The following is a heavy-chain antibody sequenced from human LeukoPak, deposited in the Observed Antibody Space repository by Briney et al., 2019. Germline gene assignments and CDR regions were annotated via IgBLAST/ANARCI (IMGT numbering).Heavy chain of an antibody. V-gene: IGHV1-18*01. CDR1: GYTFISYG. D-gene: IGHD3-3*01. CDR2: ISAYNGNI. CDR3: ASMSSYYPSYYFDY. Sequence: ASVKVSCKASGYTFISYGITWVRQAPGQGLEWLGWISAYNGNIDYAQKLQGRVTLTTDTSTSTAYMEVRSLRSDDTAVYYCASMSSYYPSYYFDYRGQGTLVIVSS. J-gene: IGHJ4*02.